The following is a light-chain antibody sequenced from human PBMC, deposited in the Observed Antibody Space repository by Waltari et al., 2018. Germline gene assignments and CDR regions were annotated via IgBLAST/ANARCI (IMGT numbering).Light chain of an antibody. CDR1: SSNIGSNA. CDR3: AAWDDSLNGVV. CDR2: TND. V-gene: IGLV1-44*01. Sequence: QSVLTQPPSVSGTPGQRVTISCSGSSSNIGSNAVNWYEHPPGTAPKLLIYTNDQRPSGVPDRFSGSKSGTSASLAISGLQSEDEADYYCAAWDDSLNGVVFGGGTKVTVL. J-gene: IGLJ2*01.